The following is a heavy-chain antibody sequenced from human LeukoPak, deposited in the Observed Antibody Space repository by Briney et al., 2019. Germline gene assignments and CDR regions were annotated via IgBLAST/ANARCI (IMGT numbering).Heavy chain of an antibody. CDR3: ARVGSSGGGTWFDP. V-gene: IGHV4-59*01. Sequence: PSETLSLTCTVSGGSISSYYWSWIRQPPGKGLEWIGYIYYSGSTNYNPSLKSRVTISVDTSKNQFSLKLSSVTAADTAVYYCARVGSSGGGTWFDPWGQGTLVTVSS. CDR2: IYYSGST. J-gene: IGHJ5*02. CDR1: GGSISSYY. D-gene: IGHD6-19*01.